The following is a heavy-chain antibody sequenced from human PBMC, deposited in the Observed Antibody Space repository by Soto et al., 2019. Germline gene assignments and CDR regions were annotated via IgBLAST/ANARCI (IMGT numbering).Heavy chain of an antibody. J-gene: IGHJ6*02. CDR3: AREGLVLVPTTVNSDYYYYAMDV. Sequence: ASVKVSCKASGYTFMSYPLHWVRQAPGQRPEWMGWINAGDDITQFSQKFQGRLTFTRDKSASTGYMELSSLRSEDTAVYYCAREGLVLVPTTVNSDYYYYAMDVWGQGTTVTVSS. V-gene: IGHV1-3*01. CDR2: INAGDDIT. CDR1: GYTFMSYP. D-gene: IGHD4-17*01.